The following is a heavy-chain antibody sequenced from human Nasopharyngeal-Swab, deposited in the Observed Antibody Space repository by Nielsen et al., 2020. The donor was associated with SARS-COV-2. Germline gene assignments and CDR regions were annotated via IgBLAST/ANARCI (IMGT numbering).Heavy chain of an antibody. CDR3: TRLKYYYDSSGYYDGMDV. CDR2: IRSKANSYAT. D-gene: IGHD3-22*01. Sequence: GESLKISCAASGFTFSGSAMHWVRQASGKGLEWVGRIRSKANSYATAYAASVKGRFTISRDDSKNTAYLQMNSLKTEDTAVYYCTRLKYYYDSSGYYDGMDVWGQGTTVTVSS. J-gene: IGHJ6*02. V-gene: IGHV3-73*01. CDR1: GFTFSGSA.